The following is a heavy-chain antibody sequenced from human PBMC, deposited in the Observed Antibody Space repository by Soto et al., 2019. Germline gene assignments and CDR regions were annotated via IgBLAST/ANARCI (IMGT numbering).Heavy chain of an antibody. CDR1: GYTFTSYY. D-gene: IGHD2-2*01. Sequence: SVKVSCQSSGYTFTSYYMHWVRPAPGQGLESMGIINPSGGGTSYAQKVQGRVTMTRDTSTSTVYMELSSLRSEDTAVYYCASHCSTSCSDWCEPWGHGTRVTV. J-gene: IGHJ5*02. CDR3: ASHCSTSCSDWCEP. CDR2: INPSGGGT. V-gene: IGHV1-46*03.